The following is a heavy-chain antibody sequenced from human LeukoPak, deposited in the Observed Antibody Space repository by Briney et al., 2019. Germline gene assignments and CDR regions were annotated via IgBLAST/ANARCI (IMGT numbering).Heavy chain of an antibody. V-gene: IGHV4-38-2*02. CDR2: IYHSGST. CDR1: GYSISSGYY. J-gene: IGHJ4*02. CDR3: ASGVAVADGLGGYYFDY. D-gene: IGHD6-19*01. Sequence: PSETLSLTCTVSGYSISSGYYWGWIRQPPGKGLEWIGSIYHSGSTYYNPSLKSRVTISVDTSKNQFSLKLSSVTAADTAVYYCASGVAVADGLGGYYFDYWGQGTLVTVSS.